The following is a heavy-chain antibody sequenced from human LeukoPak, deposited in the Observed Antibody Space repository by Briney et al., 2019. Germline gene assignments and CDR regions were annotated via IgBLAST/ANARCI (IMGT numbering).Heavy chain of an antibody. CDR3: ARDPSNWPSGSYYFDY. CDR1: GYTFTSYG. J-gene: IGHJ4*02. Sequence: ASVKVSCKASGYTFTSYGISWVRQAPGQGLEWMGWISAYNGNTNYAQKLQGRVTMTTDTSTSTAYMELRSLRSDDTAVYYCARDPSNWPSGSYYFDYWGQGTLVTVSS. D-gene: IGHD1-26*01. CDR2: ISAYNGNT. V-gene: IGHV1-18*01.